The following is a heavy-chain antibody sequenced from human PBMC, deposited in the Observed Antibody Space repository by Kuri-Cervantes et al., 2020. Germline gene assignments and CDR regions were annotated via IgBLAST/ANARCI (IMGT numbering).Heavy chain of an antibody. V-gene: IGHV3-21*01. J-gene: IGHJ6*02. Sequence: GESLKISCVASGFSFTGYRMNWIRQAPGKGLEWVSLISASTTYIYYADSVRGRFTISRDNAKNTLYLQMNSLRAEDTAVYYCAKRDGWFGEGYYYGMDVWGQGTTVTVSS. CDR3: AKRDGWFGEGYYYGMDV. D-gene: IGHD3-10*01. CDR2: ISASTTYI. CDR1: GFSFTGYR.